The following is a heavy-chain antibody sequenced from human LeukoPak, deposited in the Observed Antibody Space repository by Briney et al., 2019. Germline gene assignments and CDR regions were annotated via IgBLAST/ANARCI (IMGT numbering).Heavy chain of an antibody. V-gene: IGHV3-23*01. CDR2: ISGSGGST. D-gene: IGHD6-13*01. J-gene: IGHJ4*02. Sequence: GGSLRLSCAASGFTFSSYAMSWVRQAPGEGLEWVSAISGSGGSTYYADSVKGRFTISRDNSKNTLYLQMNSLRAEDTAVYYCAKDYSSSWYAHDYWGQGTQVTVSS. CDR1: GFTFSSYA. CDR3: AKDYSSSWYAHDY.